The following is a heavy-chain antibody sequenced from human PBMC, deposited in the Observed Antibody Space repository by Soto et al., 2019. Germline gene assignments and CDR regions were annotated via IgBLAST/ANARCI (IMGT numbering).Heavy chain of an antibody. CDR3: ARGRKWELLVANWFDP. D-gene: IGHD1-26*01. J-gene: IGHJ5*02. CDR2: IYYSGST. V-gene: IGHV4-31*01. CDR1: GGSISSGGYY. Sequence: QVQLQESGPGLVKPSQTLSLTCTVSGGSISSGGYYWSWIRQHPGKGLEWIGYIYYSGSTSYNPSLESPVTLCVDTSKNQFYLKLSSVTAADTGVYYCARGRKWELLVANWFDPCGQGTLVTVSS.